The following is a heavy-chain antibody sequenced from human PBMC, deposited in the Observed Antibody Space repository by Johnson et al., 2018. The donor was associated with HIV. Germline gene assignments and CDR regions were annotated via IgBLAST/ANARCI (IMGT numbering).Heavy chain of an antibody. J-gene: IGHJ3*02. CDR3: AGDHDGQQLGFAFDS. V-gene: IGHV3-30*04. CDR1: GFTFSSYA. D-gene: IGHD6-13*01. Sequence: QVRLVESGGGVVQPGRSLRLSCAASGFTFSSYAMHWVRQAPGKGLEWVAVISYDGSNKYYADSVKGRFTISRDNSKNTLYLQMNSLRAEDTAVYYCAGDHDGQQLGFAFDSWGQGTMVTVSS. CDR2: ISYDGSNK.